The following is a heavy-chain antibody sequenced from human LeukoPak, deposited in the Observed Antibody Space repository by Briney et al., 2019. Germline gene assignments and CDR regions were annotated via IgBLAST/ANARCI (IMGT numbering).Heavy chain of an antibody. D-gene: IGHD2-15*01. CDR1: GYTFTSYA. CDR3: ARGEIVVVVTSDNWFAA. CDR2: INTNTGKP. Sequence: ASVKVSCKASGYTFTSYAMNWVRQAPGQGLEWMGWINTNTGKPTYAQGFTGRFVFSLDTSVSTAYLQISSLKTEDSAVYYCARGEIVVVVTSDNWFAAWGEGTLVTVSS. J-gene: IGHJ5*02. V-gene: IGHV7-4-1*02.